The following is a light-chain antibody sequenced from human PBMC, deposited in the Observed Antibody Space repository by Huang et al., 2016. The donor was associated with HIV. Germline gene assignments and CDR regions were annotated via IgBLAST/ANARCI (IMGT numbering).Light chain of an antibody. CDR1: QTVSSN. Sequence: EIVMTQSPATLSVSPGERATLSCRASQTVSSNLAWYQQKPGQAPMLLIYGASTRATGIPARLSGSGSVTEFTLTISSLQSEDFAVYYCQQYNNWLWTFGQGTKVEIK. J-gene: IGKJ1*01. V-gene: IGKV3-15*01. CDR3: QQYNNWLWT. CDR2: GAS.